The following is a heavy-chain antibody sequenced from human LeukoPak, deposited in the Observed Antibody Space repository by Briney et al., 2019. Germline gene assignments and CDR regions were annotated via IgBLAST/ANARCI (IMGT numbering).Heavy chain of an antibody. V-gene: IGHV4-34*01. CDR1: GGSFSGYY. D-gene: IGHD3-22*01. J-gene: IGHJ4*02. CDR2: INHSGST. CDR3: ARRSSGYKSFDY. Sequence: PSETLSLTCAVYGGSFSGYYWSWIRQPPGKGLEWIGEINHSGSTNYNPSLKSRVTISVDTSKNQFSLKLSSVTAAETAVYYCARRSSGYKSFDYWGQGTLVTVSS.